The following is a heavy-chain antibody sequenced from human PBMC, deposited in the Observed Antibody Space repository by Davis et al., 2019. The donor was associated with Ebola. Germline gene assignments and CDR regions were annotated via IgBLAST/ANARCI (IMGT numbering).Heavy chain of an antibody. CDR2: ISFDGSNK. J-gene: IGHJ4*02. CDR3: ARFSRGSIESY. CDR1: GFTLYRYE. V-gene: IGHV3-30*04. D-gene: IGHD6-6*01. Sequence: GESLKTPRAASGFTLYRYEMNWVRQAPGKGLEWVAVISFDGSNKYYADSVRGRFTISRDNAKNALYLQMNSLRVEDTAVYYCARFSRGSIESYWGQGTLVTVSS.